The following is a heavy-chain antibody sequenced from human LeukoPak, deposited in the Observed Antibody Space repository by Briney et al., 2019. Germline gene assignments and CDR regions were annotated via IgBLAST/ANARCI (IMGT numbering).Heavy chain of an antibody. CDR2: FDPEDGET. J-gene: IGHJ3*02. CDR1: GYTLTELS. V-gene: IGHV1-24*01. CDR3: ATDRRGTTGTTGAFDI. D-gene: IGHD1-1*01. Sequence: ASVKVSSKVSGYTLTELSMHWVRQAPGKGLEWMGGFDPEDGETIYAQKFQGRVTMTEDTSTDTAYMELSSLRSEDTAVYYCATDRRGTTGTTGAFDIWGQGTMVTVSS.